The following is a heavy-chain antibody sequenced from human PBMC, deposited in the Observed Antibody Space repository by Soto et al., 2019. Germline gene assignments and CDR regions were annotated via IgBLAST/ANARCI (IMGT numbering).Heavy chain of an antibody. CDR2: INHSGST. CDR3: ARGPPLNWFDP. CDR1: GGSFSGYY. J-gene: IGHJ5*02. V-gene: IGHV4-34*01. Sequence: SETLSLTCAVYGGSFSGYYWSWIRQPPGKGLEWIGKINHSGSTNYNPSLKSRVTISVDTSKNQFSLKLSSVTAADTAVYYCARGPPLNWFDPWGQGTLVTVSS.